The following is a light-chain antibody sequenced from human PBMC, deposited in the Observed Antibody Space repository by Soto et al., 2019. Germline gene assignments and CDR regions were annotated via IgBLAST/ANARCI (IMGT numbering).Light chain of an antibody. V-gene: IGKV3-11*01. CDR1: QSVDSY. CDR3: QQRSNWTLT. CDR2: EAS. J-gene: IGKJ4*01. Sequence: EILLTQSPVTLSLSPGGRATLSCRASQSVDSYLAWYQQKPGQAPRLLIYEASNRASGIPARLSGSGSGTDFTITISSIETEDFAVYYCQQRSNWTLTFGGGTKVDIK.